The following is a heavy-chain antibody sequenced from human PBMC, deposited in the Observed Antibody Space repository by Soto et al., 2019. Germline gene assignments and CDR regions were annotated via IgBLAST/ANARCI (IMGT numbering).Heavy chain of an antibody. CDR2: INHSGST. V-gene: IGHV4-34*01. CDR3: ARVGEPGIAAAGTSPYFDY. J-gene: IGHJ4*02. CDR1: GGSFSGYY. D-gene: IGHD6-13*01. Sequence: PSETLSLTCAVYGGSFSGYYWSWIRQPPGKGLEWIGEINHSGSTNYIPSLKSRVTISVDTSKNQFSLKLSSVTAADTAVYYCARVGEPGIAAAGTSPYFDYWGQGTLVTVSS.